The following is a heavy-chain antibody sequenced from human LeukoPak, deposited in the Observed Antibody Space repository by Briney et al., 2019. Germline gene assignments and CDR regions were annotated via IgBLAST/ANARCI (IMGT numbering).Heavy chain of an antibody. V-gene: IGHV3-11*01. Sequence: PGGSLRLSCAASGFTFSGYYMSWIRQAPGKGLEWVSYISSSGSTIYYADSVKGRFTTSRDNAKNSLYLQMNSLRAEDTAVYYCARAARDYDILTGYSLPYYFDYWGQGTLVTVSS. CDR3: ARAARDYDILTGYSLPYYFDY. CDR2: ISSSGSTI. J-gene: IGHJ4*02. CDR1: GFTFSGYY. D-gene: IGHD3-9*01.